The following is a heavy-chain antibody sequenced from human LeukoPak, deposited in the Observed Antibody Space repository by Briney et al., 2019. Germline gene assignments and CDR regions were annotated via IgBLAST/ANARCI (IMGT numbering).Heavy chain of an antibody. D-gene: IGHD3-9*01. J-gene: IGHJ6*03. CDR3: AREATNYDILTGYYRAYYMDV. CDR2: INPNSGGT. Sequence: ASVKVCCKASGYTFTSYGISWVRQAPGQGLEWMGWINPNSGGTNYAQKFQGRVTMTRDTSISTAYMELSRLRSDDTAVYYCAREATNYDILTGYYRAYYMDVWGKGTTVTVSS. V-gene: IGHV1-2*02. CDR1: GYTFTSYG.